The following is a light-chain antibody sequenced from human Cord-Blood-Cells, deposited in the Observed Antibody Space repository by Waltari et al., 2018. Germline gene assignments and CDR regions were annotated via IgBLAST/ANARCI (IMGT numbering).Light chain of an antibody. J-gene: IGLJ3*02. CDR3: CSYAGSSTWV. Sequence: QSALTQPASVSGSPGQSITIPCTGTSSDVGSYNLVSWYHQHPGKAPKLMIYEGSKRPSGVSNRVSGSKSGNTASLTISGLQAEDEADYYCCSYAGSSTWVFGGGTKLTVL. CDR1: SSDVGSYNL. V-gene: IGLV2-23*01. CDR2: EGS.